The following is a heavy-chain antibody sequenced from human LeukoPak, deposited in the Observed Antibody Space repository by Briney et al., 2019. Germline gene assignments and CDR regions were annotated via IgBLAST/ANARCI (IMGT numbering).Heavy chain of an antibody. CDR2: INHSGST. Sequence: PSETLSLTCAVYGGSFSGYYWSWIRQPPEKGLEWIGEINHSGSTNYNPSLKSRVTISVDTSKNQFSLKLNSVTAADTAVYYCARGAPKEIQLWLRLRGVAFDIWGQGTMVTVSS. CDR1: GGSFSGYY. D-gene: IGHD5-18*01. V-gene: IGHV4-34*01. CDR3: ARGAPKEIQLWLRLRGVAFDI. J-gene: IGHJ3*02.